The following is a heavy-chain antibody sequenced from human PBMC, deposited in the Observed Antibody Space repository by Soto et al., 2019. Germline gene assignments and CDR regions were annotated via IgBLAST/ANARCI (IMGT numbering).Heavy chain of an antibody. D-gene: IGHD3-22*01. CDR1: GGSFSGYY. CDR2: INHSGST. CDR3: ARGRLYYYDSSGYRRGWFDP. V-gene: IGHV4-34*01. J-gene: IGHJ5*02. Sequence: QVQLQQWGAGLLKPSETLSLTCAVYGGSFSGYYWSWIRQPPGQGLEWIGEINHSGSTNYNPSLKSRVTISVDTSKNQFSLKLSSVTAADTAVYYCARGRLYYYDSSGYRRGWFDPWGQGTLVTVSS.